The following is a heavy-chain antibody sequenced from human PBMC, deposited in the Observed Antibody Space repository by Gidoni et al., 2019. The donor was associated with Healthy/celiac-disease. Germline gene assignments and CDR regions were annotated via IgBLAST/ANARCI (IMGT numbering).Heavy chain of an antibody. CDR1: GGSIRSGGYS. D-gene: IGHD2-2*01. J-gene: IGHJ5*02. CDR2: IYYSGST. CDR3: ARGGRRTRDVWFDP. Sequence: QVQLQEAGPVLVKPSKTLSLTCTVSGGSIRSGGYSWGWIRQHPGKGLEWIGYIYYSGSTYYNPSLKSLVTISVDTSKNQFSLKLSSVTAADTAVYYCARGGRRTRDVWFDPWGQGTLVTVSS. V-gene: IGHV4-31*01.